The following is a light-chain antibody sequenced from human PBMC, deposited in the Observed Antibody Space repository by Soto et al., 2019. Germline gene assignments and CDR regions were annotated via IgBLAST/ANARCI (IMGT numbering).Light chain of an antibody. V-gene: IGLV1-47*02. CDR1: SSNIGNNF. Sequence: QSVLTQPPSASGTPGQTVTISCSGASSNIGNNFVSWYQQVPGTAPTLLIYSDDQRPSGVPDRVSGSKSGTSASLAISGLRSEDEADYYCSTWDASLSGRVFGGGTKLTVL. CDR2: SDD. J-gene: IGLJ3*02. CDR3: STWDASLSGRV.